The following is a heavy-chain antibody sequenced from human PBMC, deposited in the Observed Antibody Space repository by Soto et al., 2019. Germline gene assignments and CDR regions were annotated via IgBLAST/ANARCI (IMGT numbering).Heavy chain of an antibody. CDR3: ARVLDEAYCGGDCYYYYGMDV. Sequence: EASVKVSCKASGYTFTSYGISWVRQAPGQGLEWMGWISAYNGNTNYAQKLQGRVTMTTDTSTSTAYMELRSLRSDDTAVYYCARVLDEAYCGGDCYYYYGMDVWGQGTTVTVSS. J-gene: IGHJ6*02. D-gene: IGHD2-21*02. CDR1: GYTFTSYG. V-gene: IGHV1-18*01. CDR2: ISAYNGNT.